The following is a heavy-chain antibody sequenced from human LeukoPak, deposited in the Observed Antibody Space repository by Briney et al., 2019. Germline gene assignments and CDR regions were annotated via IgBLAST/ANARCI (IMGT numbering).Heavy chain of an antibody. CDR3: ARGIAVAADDY. CDR1: GYTFTSYG. V-gene: IGHV1-18*04. D-gene: IGHD6-19*01. Sequence: ASVKVSCKASGYTFTSYGISWVRQAPGHGLEGMGWISAYNGNTNYAPKLQGRVTMTTDTSTSTAYMELRSLRSDYTAVYYCARGIAVAADDYWGQGTLVTVSS. CDR2: ISAYNGNT. J-gene: IGHJ4*02.